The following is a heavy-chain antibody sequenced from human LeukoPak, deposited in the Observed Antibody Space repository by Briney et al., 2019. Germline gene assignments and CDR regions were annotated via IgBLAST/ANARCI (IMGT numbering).Heavy chain of an antibody. CDR2: FDPEDGET. D-gene: IGHD1-26*01. CDR3: ASAGLLYAFDI. Sequence: ASVEVSCKVSGYTLTELSMHWVRQAPGKGLEWMGGFDPEDGETIYAQKFQGRVTMTEDTSTDTACMELSSLRSEDTAVYYCASAGLLYAFDIWGQGTMVTVSS. CDR1: GYTLTELS. J-gene: IGHJ3*02. V-gene: IGHV1-24*01.